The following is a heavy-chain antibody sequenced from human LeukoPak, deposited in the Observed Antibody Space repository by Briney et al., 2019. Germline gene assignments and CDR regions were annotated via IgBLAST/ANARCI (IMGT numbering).Heavy chain of an antibody. J-gene: IGHJ4*01. D-gene: IGHD6-13*01. V-gene: IGHV3-21*01. CDR1: GFIFTTYS. CDR2: ISSSSTYI. CDR3: ARGRLVPAGGPGSYYFDS. Sequence: KTGGSLRLSCAASGFIFTTYSVNWVRQAPGKGLEWVSSISSSSTYISYADSVEGRFTISRDNSKNTLYLQMNSLRAEDTAVYYCARGRLVPAGGPGSYYFDSWGQGTLVTVSS.